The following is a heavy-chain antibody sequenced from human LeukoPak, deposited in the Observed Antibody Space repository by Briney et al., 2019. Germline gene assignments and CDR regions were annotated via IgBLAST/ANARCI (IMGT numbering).Heavy chain of an antibody. Sequence: SETLSLTCTVSGGSISSSSYYWGWIRQPPGKGLEWIGSIYYSGSTYYNPSLKSRVTISVDTAKNQFSLKLSSVTAADTAVYYCARSFRYSSGWSPNFDAFEIWGQGTMVTVSS. J-gene: IGHJ3*02. CDR3: ARSFRYSSGWSPNFDAFEI. V-gene: IGHV4-39*07. CDR1: GGSISSSSYY. CDR2: IYYSGST. D-gene: IGHD6-19*01.